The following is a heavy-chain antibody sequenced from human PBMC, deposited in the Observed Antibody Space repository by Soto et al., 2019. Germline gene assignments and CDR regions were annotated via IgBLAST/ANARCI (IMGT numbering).Heavy chain of an antibody. CDR2: ISYNTNNK. CDR3: ARLPLA. Sequence: VQLLESGGDLVQPGRSLRLSCAASGFTFSSYPMHWVRQAPGKGLEWVAFISYNTNNKQYADSVRGRFTISRDNGKKTVYLQMSSLRPEDTAVYYCARLPLAWGQGTLVTVSS. J-gene: IGHJ5*02. CDR1: GFTFSSYP. V-gene: IGHV3-30-3*01.